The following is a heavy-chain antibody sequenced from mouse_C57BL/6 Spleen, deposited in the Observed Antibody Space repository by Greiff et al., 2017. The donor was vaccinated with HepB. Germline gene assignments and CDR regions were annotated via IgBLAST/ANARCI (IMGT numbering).Heavy chain of an antibody. CDR2: IHPSDSDT. CDR1: GYTFTSYW. J-gene: IGHJ2*01. V-gene: IGHV1-74*01. Sequence: QVQLKQPGAELVKPGASVKVSCKASGYTFTSYWMHWVKQRPGQGLEWIGRIHPSDSDTNYNQKFKGKATLTVDKSSSTAYMQLSSLTSEDSAVYYCAINYDYLDDYFDYWGQGTTLTVSS. CDR3: AINYDYLDDYFDY. D-gene: IGHD2-4*01.